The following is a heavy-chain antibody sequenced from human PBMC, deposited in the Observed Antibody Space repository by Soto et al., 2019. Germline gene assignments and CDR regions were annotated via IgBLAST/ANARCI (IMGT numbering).Heavy chain of an antibody. CDR2: LIPAVGQA. Sequence: QVQLVQSGAEVKKPGSSMKDSCKASGGAFSGYTFNWVRQAPGQGLEWMGRLIPAVGQANNAQKFQGRLTITADESASTVYLDLTSLTSEDTAVYFCAGGAVHTPTWMGAWGQGTLVTVSS. D-gene: IGHD2-15*01. CDR1: GGAFSGYT. V-gene: IGHV1-69*08. CDR3: AGGAVHTPTWMGA. J-gene: IGHJ5*02.